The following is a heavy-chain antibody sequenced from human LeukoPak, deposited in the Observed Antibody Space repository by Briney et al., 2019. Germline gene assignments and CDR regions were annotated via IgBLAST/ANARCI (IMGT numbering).Heavy chain of an antibody. D-gene: IGHD1-14*01. CDR1: GGTFSSYA. V-gene: IGHV1-2*06. J-gene: IGHJ6*03. Sequence: GASVKVSCKASGGTFSSYAISWVRQAPGQGLEWMGRINPDSGGTKYAQKFQGRVTMTRDTSISPAYMELSRLRSDDTAVYYCARGGIPVYYYYMDVWGKGTTVTVSS. CDR2: INPDSGGT. CDR3: ARGGIPVYYYYMDV.